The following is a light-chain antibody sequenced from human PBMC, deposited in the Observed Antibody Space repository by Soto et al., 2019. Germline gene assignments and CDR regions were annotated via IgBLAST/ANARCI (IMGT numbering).Light chain of an antibody. Sequence: QSVLTQPPLTSGTPGQRVTISCSGSSSNIGSNTVNWYQQLPGTAPKLLIYTNNLRPSGVPGRFSGSKSGTSASLAISWLQSDDEADYFCAAWDDSLNGWVFGGGTKPPS. V-gene: IGLV1-44*01. J-gene: IGLJ3*02. CDR3: AAWDDSLNGWV. CDR2: TNN. CDR1: SSNIGSNT.